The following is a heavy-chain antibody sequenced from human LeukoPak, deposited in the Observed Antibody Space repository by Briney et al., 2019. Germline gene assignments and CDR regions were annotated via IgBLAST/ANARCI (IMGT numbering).Heavy chain of an antibody. CDR1: GFTFSSYA. J-gene: IGHJ4*02. V-gene: IGHV3-23*01. Sequence: PGGSLRLSCAASGFTFSSYAMSWVRQAPGKGLEWVSAISGSGGSTYYADSVKGRFTISRDNFKNTLYLQMNSLRAEDTAVYYCAKDDIVVVPAALDYWGQGTLVTVSS. D-gene: IGHD2-2*01. CDR3: AKDDIVVVPAALDY. CDR2: ISGSGGST.